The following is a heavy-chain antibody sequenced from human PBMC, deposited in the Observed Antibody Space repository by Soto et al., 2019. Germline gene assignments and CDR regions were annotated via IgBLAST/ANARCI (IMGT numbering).Heavy chain of an antibody. CDR1: GGSISSYY. CDR2: IYYSGST. J-gene: IGHJ6*02. V-gene: IGHV4-59*01. D-gene: IGHD1-26*01. CDR3: ARGGGPRYYYYAMDV. Sequence: SETLSLTCTVSGGSISSYYWSWIRQPPGKGLEWIGYIYYSGSTNYNPSLKSRVTISVDTSKNQFSLKLSSVTAADTAVYYCARGGGPRYYYYAMDVWGQGTTVTVS.